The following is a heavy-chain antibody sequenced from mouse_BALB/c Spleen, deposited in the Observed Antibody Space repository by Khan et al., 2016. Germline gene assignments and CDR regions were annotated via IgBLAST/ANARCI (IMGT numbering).Heavy chain of an antibody. CDR1: GFTFSDYY. Sequence: EVELVESGGGLVKPGGSLKLSCAASGFTFSDYYMYWVRQTPEKRLEWVATISAGGSYTYYPDSVKGRFTISRDNARNNLYLQMSSLKSEDTAMXYCAREGLRRGFAYWGQGTLVTVSA. CDR3: AREGLRRGFAY. CDR2: ISAGGSYT. V-gene: IGHV5-4*02. D-gene: IGHD2-4*01. J-gene: IGHJ3*01.